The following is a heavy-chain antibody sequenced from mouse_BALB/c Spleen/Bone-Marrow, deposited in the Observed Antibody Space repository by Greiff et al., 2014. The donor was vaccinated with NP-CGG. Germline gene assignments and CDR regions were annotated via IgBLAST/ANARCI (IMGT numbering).Heavy chain of an antibody. D-gene: IGHD3-3*01. J-gene: IGHJ4*01. Sequence: VQLQQSGPELVKPGASVKVSCKTSGYTFTEYSMHWVKQSHGKSLEWIGGINPNNGVTSYNQKFKDKATLTVDKSSNTAYMELRSLTSEDSAVYFCARWGWDFATGYWGQGTSVTVSS. CDR2: INPNNGVT. V-gene: IGHV1-18*01. CDR1: GYTFTEYS. CDR3: ARWGWDFATGY.